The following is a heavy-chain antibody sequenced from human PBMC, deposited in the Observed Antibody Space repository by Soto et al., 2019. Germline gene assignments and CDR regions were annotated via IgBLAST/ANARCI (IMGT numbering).Heavy chain of an antibody. CDR2: IDPGDSNT. V-gene: IGHV5-10-1*01. CDR3: ARQGGYYYYGMDV. D-gene: IGHD2-15*01. Sequence: GESLKISCKTSGYSFNTFWISWVRQVPGKGLEWMGRIDPGDSNTNYSPSLQGHVTLSVDKSIGTAYLQWSSLKASDTGIYYCARQGGYYYYGMDVWGQGSAVTVSS. J-gene: IGHJ6*02. CDR1: GYSFNTFW.